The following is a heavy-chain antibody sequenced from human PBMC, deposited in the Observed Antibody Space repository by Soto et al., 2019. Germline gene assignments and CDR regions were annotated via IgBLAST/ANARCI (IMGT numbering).Heavy chain of an antibody. D-gene: IGHD6-25*01. CDR2: ISYDGSNK. CDR3: ARDQSSGLISPFDY. V-gene: IGHV3-30*04. J-gene: IGHJ4*02. Sequence: GVSLRLSCAASGFTFSSYAMHWVRQAPGKGLEWVAVISYDGSNKYYADSVKGRFTISRDNSKNTLYLQMNSLRAEDTAVYYCARDQSSGLISPFDYWGQGTLVTVSS. CDR1: GFTFSSYA.